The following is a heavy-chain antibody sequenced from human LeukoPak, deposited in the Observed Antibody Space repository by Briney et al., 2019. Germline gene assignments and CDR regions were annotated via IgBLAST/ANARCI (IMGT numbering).Heavy chain of an antibody. CDR1: GYTFTSYY. CDR3: ARDPGYCSGGSCYNACYFDY. Sequence: GASVKVSCKASGYTFTSYYMHWVRQAPGQGLEWMGIINPSGGSTSYAQKFQGRVTMTRDTSTSTVYMELSSLRSEDTAVYYCARDPGYCSGGSCYNACYFDYWGQGTLVTVSS. D-gene: IGHD2-15*01. J-gene: IGHJ4*02. CDR2: INPSGGST. V-gene: IGHV1-46*01.